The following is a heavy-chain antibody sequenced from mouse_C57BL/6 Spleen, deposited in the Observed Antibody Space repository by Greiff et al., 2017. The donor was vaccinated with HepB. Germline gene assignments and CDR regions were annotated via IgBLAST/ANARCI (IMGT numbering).Heavy chain of an antibody. J-gene: IGHJ1*03. CDR3: ARSVYYGKYWYFDV. CDR1: GYTFTSYG. Sequence: VQLQQSGAELARPGASVTLSCKASGYTFTSYGISWVKQRTGQGLEWIGEIYPRSGNTYYNEKFKGKTTLTADKSSSTAYMELRSLTSEDSAVYFCARSVYYGKYWYFDVWGTGTTVTVSS. D-gene: IGHD1-1*01. CDR2: IYPRSGNT. V-gene: IGHV1-81*01.